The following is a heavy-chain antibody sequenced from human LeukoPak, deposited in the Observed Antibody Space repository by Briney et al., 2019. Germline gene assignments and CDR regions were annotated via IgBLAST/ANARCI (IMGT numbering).Heavy chain of an antibody. V-gene: IGHV4-34*01. CDR2: INHSGST. CDR1: GGSFSGYY. J-gene: IGHJ6*04. Sequence: SETLSLTCAVYGGSFSGYYWSWIRQPPGKGLEWIGEINHSGSTNYDPSLKSRVTISVDTSKNQFSLKLSSVTAADTAVYYCARAPRLPTYCSSTSCYGRYGMDVWGKGTTVTVSS. CDR3: ARAPRLPTYCSSTSCYGRYGMDV. D-gene: IGHD2-2*01.